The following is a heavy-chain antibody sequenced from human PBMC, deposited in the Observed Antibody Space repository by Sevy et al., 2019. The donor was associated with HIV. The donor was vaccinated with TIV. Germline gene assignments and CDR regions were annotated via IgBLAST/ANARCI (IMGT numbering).Heavy chain of an antibody. CDR2: ISSSSSTI. J-gene: IGHJ4*02. CDR1: GFTFSSYS. V-gene: IGHV3-48*02. CDR3: ARDPAEPEYYDILTGYKKVFDY. D-gene: IGHD3-9*01. Sequence: VGSLRLSCAASGFTFSSYSMNWVRQAPGKGLERVSYISSSSSTIYYADSVKGRFTISRDNAKNSLYLQMNSLRDEDTAVYYCARDPAEPEYYDILTGYKKVFDYWGQGTLVTVSS.